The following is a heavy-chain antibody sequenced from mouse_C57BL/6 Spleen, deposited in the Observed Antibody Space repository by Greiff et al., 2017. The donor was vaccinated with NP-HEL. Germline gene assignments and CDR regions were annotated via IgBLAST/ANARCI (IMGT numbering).Heavy chain of an antibody. CDR3: ARNYSGSSYAMDY. CDR1: GYTFTSYW. D-gene: IGHD1-1*01. CDR2: IHTNSGST. J-gene: IGHJ4*01. V-gene: IGHV1-64*01. Sequence: QVQLQQPGAELVKPGASVKLSCKASGYTFTSYWMHWVKQRPGQGLEWIGMIHTNSGSTNYNEKFKSKATLTVDKSSSTAYMPLSSLTSEDSDCYSCARNYSGSSYAMDYWGPGTSVTVSS.